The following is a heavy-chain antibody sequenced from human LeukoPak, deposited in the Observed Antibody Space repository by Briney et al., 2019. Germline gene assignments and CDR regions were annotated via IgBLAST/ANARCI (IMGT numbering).Heavy chain of an antibody. CDR3: ARSYGSGSYSEF. CDR2: IYPSGSDT. V-gene: IGHV5-51*01. J-gene: IGHJ4*02. D-gene: IGHD3-10*01. CDR1: GYSFTTHW. Sequence: GESLKISCKGSGYSFTTHWIGWVRQLPGKGLEWMGIIYPSGSDTRYSPSFQSQVTISADKSISTAYLQWSSLKASDTAMYYCARSYGSGSYSEFWGQGTLVTVSS.